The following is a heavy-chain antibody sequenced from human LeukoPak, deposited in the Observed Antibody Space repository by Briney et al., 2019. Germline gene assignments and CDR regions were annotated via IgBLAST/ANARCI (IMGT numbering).Heavy chain of an antibody. CDR2: INPNSGGT. D-gene: IGHD1-26*01. CDR1: GYTFTCYY. CDR3: ARSGSYYHYYYYMDV. J-gene: IGHJ6*03. V-gene: IGHV1-2*02. Sequence: GASVKVSCKASGYTFTCYYMHWVRQAPGQGLEWMGWINPNSGGTNYAQKFQGRVTMTRDTSISTAYMELSRLRSDDTAVDYCARSGSYYHYYYYMDVWGKGTTVTVSS.